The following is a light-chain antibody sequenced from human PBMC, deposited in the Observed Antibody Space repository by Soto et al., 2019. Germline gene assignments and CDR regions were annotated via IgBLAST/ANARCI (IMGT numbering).Light chain of an antibody. V-gene: IGLV2-14*01. CDR1: RDEIGTYEY. CDR2: GVY. CDR3: QSYDSSLSGYV. Sequence: QSVLPQSASVSVSPGQTITISCTRSRDEIGTYEYISWHQHHPGKAPKLIIFGVYDRPSGISDRFSGSKSGNTASLTISGLQAEDEADYDCQSYDSSLSGYVFGTGTKVTVL. J-gene: IGLJ1*01.